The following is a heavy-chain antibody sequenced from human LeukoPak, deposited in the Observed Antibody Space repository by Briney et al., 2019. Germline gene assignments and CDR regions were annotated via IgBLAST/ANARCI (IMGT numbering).Heavy chain of an antibody. J-gene: IGHJ4*02. CDR3: ARGRTYYYDSSGFDPRYYFDY. Sequence: SETLSLTCAVYGGSFSGYYWGWIRQPPGKGLEWIGEINHSGSTNYNPSLKSRVTISVDTSKNQFSLKLSSVTAADTAVYYCARGRTYYYDSSGFDPRYYFDYWGQGTLVTVSS. V-gene: IGHV4-34*01. D-gene: IGHD3-22*01. CDR1: GGSFSGYY. CDR2: INHSGST.